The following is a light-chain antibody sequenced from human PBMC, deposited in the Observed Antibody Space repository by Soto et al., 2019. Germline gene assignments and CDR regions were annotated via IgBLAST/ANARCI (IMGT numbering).Light chain of an antibody. Sequence: EIVLTQSPGTLSSSPGERATLSCRSSQSVSSSYLAWYQQKPGQAPRLLIYAASSRATGIPDRFSGSGSGTDFTLTISRLEPEDFAVYYCQQYFNSLIIFGPGTKVDIK. CDR1: QSVSSSY. V-gene: IGKV3-20*01. CDR2: AAS. J-gene: IGKJ3*01. CDR3: QQYFNSLII.